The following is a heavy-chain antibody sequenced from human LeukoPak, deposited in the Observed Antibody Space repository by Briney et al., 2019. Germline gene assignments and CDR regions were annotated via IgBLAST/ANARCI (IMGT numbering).Heavy chain of an antibody. D-gene: IGHD4/OR15-4a*01. V-gene: IGHV3-7*01. CDR1: GFTFSGYW. CDR2: IKHDGSEK. CDR3: ARGAGRDHPDY. Sequence: GGSLRLSCAASGFTFSGYWMSWVRQAPGKGLEWVANIKHDGSEKCHVDSVKGRFTISRDNSQNSLYLQMNSLRPEDTAVYYCARGAGRDHPDYWGQGTLVTVSS. J-gene: IGHJ4*02.